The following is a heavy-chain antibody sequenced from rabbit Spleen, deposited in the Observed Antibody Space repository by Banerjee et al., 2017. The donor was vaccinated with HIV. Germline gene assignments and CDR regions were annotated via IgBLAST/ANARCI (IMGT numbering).Heavy chain of an antibody. Sequence: QSLEESGGDLVKPGASLTLTCTASGFSFSSSDYMCWVRQAPGKGLAWIACIYTGNSGSTYYARWAKGRFTISKTSSTTVTLQMTSLTAADTATYFCARHIVYAGYNYAGYFNLWGPGTLVTVS. CDR1: GFSFSSSDY. CDR3: ARHIVYAGYNYAGYFNL. D-gene: IGHD7-1*01. V-gene: IGHV1S40*01. J-gene: IGHJ4*01. CDR2: IYTGNSGST.